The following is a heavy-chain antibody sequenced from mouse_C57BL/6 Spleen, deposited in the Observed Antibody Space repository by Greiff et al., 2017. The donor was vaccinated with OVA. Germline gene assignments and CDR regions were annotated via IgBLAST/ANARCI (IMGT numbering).Heavy chain of an antibody. CDR1: GYTFTSYW. CDR3: AREEGAMDY. CDR2: IYPGSGST. J-gene: IGHJ4*01. V-gene: IGHV1-55*01. Sequence: QVHVKQPGAELVKPGASVKMSCKASGYTFTSYWITWVKQRPGQGLEWIGDIYPGSGSTNYNEKFKSKATLTVDTSSSTAYMQLSSLTSEDSAVYYCAREEGAMDYWGQGTSVTVSS.